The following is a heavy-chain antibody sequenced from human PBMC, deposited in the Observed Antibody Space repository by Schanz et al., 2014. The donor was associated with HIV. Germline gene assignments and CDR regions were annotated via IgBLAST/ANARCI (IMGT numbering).Heavy chain of an antibody. D-gene: IGHD3-16*01. Sequence: QVQLVESGGGVVQPGRSLRLSCAASGFTFSSHGMHWVRQAPGKGLEWVAVISYDGSNKYYGDSSKGRFTISRDNSKNTLYLQMNSLRPEDTAVYYCAKDAGGAMDVWGQGTTVTVSS. CDR1: GFTFSSHG. V-gene: IGHV3-30*18. CDR3: AKDAGGAMDV. CDR2: ISYDGSNK. J-gene: IGHJ6*02.